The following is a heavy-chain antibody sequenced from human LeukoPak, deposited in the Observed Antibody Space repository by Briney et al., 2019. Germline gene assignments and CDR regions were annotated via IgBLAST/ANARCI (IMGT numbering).Heavy chain of an antibody. V-gene: IGHV3-53*01. CDR1: GFTVSTHY. CDR2: LYSGSDT. J-gene: IGHJ2*01. D-gene: IGHD3-3*02. Sequence: PGGSLRLSCAASGFTVSTHYMNWVRQAPGKGLEWVSILYSGSDTYYADSVEGRFIISRDSSKNTLSPQMNDLRAEDTAVYYCARVGDHFHWYLDLWGRGTLVTVSS. CDR3: ARVGDHFHWYLDL.